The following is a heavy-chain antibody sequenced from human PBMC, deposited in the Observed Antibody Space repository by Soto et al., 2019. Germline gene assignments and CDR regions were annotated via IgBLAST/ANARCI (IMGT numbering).Heavy chain of an antibody. V-gene: IGHV3-7*03. CDR1: GFTFSSYW. CDR2: IKQDGSEK. J-gene: IGHJ4*02. Sequence: PGGSLRLSCAASGFTFSSYWMSWVRQAPGKGLEWVANIKQDGSEKYYVDSVKGRFTISRDNAKNSLYLQMNSLRAEDTAVYYCARDGGIAVASYYFDYWGQGTLVTASS. D-gene: IGHD6-19*01. CDR3: ARDGGIAVASYYFDY.